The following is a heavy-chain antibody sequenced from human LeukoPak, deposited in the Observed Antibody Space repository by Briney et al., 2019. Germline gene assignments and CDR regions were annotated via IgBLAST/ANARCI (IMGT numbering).Heavy chain of an antibody. Sequence: SETLSLTCAVSGASITSSNWWSWVRQPPGKGLEWIGEIYHSGSTNYNPSLESRVSITVDKSKNLFSLKLNSVTAAYTAVYYCARNANPTDAFDIWGQGTMVTVFS. D-gene: IGHD2-2*01. V-gene: IGHV4-4*02. J-gene: IGHJ3*02. CDR3: ARNANPTDAFDI. CDR1: GASITSSNW. CDR2: IYHSGST.